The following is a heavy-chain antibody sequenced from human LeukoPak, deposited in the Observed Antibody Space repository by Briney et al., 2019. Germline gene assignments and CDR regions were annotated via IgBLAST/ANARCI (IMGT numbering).Heavy chain of an antibody. J-gene: IGHJ4*02. CDR1: GFTFSCYS. V-gene: IGHV3-21*01. D-gene: IGHD2-2*01. Sequence: PGRSLRLSSPTSGFTFSCYSMNCGRQAPGKGLEWVSSISNSSCFVFYAGSVKGRFSISIENTKNSLYLQMNSLRAEGTAVYYCARVGYCSSTSCHDFDYWGQGTLVTVSS. CDR2: ISNSSCFV. CDR3: ARVGYCSSTSCHDFDY.